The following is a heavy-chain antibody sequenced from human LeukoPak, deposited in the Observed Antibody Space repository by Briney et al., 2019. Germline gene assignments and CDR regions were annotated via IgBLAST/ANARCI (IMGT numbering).Heavy chain of an antibody. D-gene: IGHD1-26*01. J-gene: IGHJ4*02. CDR1: GFTFTTYS. CDR2: ISGGGDSI. Sequence: PGGSLRLSCAVSGFTFTTYSMSWVRQAPGKGLEWVSAISGGGDSINYADSVKGRFTISRDNSKNTVSLQMNSLRAEDTAVYYCAKGIVGSTKFDYWGQGTLVTVSS. CDR3: AKGIVGSTKFDY. V-gene: IGHV3-23*01.